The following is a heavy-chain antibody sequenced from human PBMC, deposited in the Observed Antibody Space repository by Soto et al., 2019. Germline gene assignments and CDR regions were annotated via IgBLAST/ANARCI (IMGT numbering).Heavy chain of an antibody. D-gene: IGHD1-7*01. CDR3: AGTTSHQWYYMDV. J-gene: IGHJ6*03. V-gene: IGHV6-1*01. CDR1: GDSVSSNSAA. CDR2: TYYRSRWYN. Sequence: SQTLSLTCAISGDSVSSNSAAWNWIRLSPSRGLEWLARTYYRSRWYNDYAVSVRSRITVNPDTSKNQFSLQLTSVTPEDTAVYYCAGTTSHQWYYMDVWGKGTTVTVAS.